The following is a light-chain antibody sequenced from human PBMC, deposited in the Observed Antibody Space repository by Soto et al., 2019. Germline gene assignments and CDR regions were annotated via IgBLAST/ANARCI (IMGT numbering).Light chain of an antibody. Sequence: QSVLTQPHSVSGAAGQRVTISCTGSSSNIGAGYDVHWYQQLPGTAPKLLIYGNNNRPSGVPDRFSGSKSDTSASLAITGLQAEDEADYDCQSYDSSLSVWVFGGGTKLTVL. J-gene: IGLJ3*02. CDR3: QSYDSSLSVWV. CDR1: SSNIGAGYD. V-gene: IGLV1-40*01. CDR2: GNN.